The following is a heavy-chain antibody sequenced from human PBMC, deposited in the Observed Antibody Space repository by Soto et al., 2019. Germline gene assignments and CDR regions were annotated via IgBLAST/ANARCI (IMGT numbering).Heavy chain of an antibody. Sequence: GGSLRLSCAASGFTFSSYWMHWVRQAPGKGLVWVSRINSDGSSTSYADSVKGRFTISRDNAKNTLYLQMNSLRAEDTAVYYSARIPVSSSWYYYYYGMDVWGQGTTVTVSS. J-gene: IGHJ6*02. CDR1: GFTFSSYW. D-gene: IGHD6-13*01. CDR2: INSDGSST. V-gene: IGHV3-74*01. CDR3: ARIPVSSSWYYYYYGMDV.